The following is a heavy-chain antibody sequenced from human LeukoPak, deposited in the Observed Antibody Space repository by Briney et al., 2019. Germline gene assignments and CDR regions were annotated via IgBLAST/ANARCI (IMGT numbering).Heavy chain of an antibody. V-gene: IGHV3-7*01. CDR1: GFTFSSYW. Sequence: GGSLRLSCAASGFTFSSYWMSWVRQAPGKGLEWVANIKQDGSEKYYVDSVKGRFTISRDNAKNSLYLRMNSLRAEDTAVYYCARAQNAMVRGVISSFDYWGQGTLVTVSS. CDR3: ARAQNAMVRGVISSFDY. J-gene: IGHJ4*02. D-gene: IGHD3-10*01. CDR2: IKQDGSEK.